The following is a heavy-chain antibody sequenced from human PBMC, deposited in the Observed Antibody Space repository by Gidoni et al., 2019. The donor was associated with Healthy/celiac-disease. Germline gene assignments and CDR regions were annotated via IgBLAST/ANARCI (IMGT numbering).Heavy chain of an antibody. J-gene: IGHJ6*02. D-gene: IGHD4-4*01. V-gene: IGHV1-18*01. CDR1: GYTFTSYG. CDR3: AVSHDYSRRGVTYYYYGMDV. CDR2: SSAYNGNT. Sequence: QVQLVQSGAEVKKPGASVKVSCKASGYTFTSYGISWVRQAPGQGLEWMGWSSAYNGNTNYAQKLQGRVTMTTDTSTSTAYMELRSLRSDDTAVYYCAVSHDYSRRGVTYYYYGMDVWGQGTTVTVSS.